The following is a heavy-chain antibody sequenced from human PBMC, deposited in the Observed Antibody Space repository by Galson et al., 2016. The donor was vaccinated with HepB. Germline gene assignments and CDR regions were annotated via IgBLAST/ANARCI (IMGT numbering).Heavy chain of an antibody. Sequence: SLRLSCAASGFTFSNYAMNWVRQAPGKGLEWVAVISYDGTQKYYADSVKGRFSISRDNSKNTMYMQMDSLRAEDTAVYYCARIGGSSGYPGIDYWGQGTLVTVSS. J-gene: IGHJ4*02. V-gene: IGHV3-30-3*01. CDR1: GFTFSNYA. CDR3: ARIGGSSGYPGIDY. D-gene: IGHD3-22*01. CDR2: ISYDGTQK.